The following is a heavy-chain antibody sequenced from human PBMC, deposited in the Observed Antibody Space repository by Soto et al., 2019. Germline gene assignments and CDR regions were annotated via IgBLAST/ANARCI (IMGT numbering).Heavy chain of an antibody. J-gene: IGHJ4*02. CDR2: IIPIFSRT. CDR1: GGSFSTSS. D-gene: IGHD2-15*01. Sequence: QVQLVQSGTEVKEPGSSVKVSCKASGGSFSTSSFVWVRQGPGQGLEWMGGIIPIFSRTNLAQKFQGRVTFSADESTRTTYMELRSLTSEDTDIYYCARDVVRSTAGDSWGQGTLVTVSS. CDR3: ARDVVRSTAGDS. V-gene: IGHV1-69*01.